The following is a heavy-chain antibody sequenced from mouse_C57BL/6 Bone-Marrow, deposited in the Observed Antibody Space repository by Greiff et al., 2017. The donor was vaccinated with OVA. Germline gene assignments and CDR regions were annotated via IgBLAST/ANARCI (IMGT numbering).Heavy chain of an antibody. CDR1: GFTFSDYY. D-gene: IGHD2-2*01. J-gene: IGHJ2*01. CDR3: ARDGYYFDY. Sequence: DVMLVESEGGLVQPGRSMKLSCTASGFTFSDYYMAWVRQVPEKGLEWVANINYDGSSTYYLDSLKSRFIISRDNAKNLLYLQMSSLKSEDTATYYCARDGYYFDYWGQGTTLTVSS. V-gene: IGHV5-16*01. CDR2: INYDGSST.